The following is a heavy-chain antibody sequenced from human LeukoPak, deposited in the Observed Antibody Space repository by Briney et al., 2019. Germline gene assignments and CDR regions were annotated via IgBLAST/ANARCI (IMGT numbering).Heavy chain of an antibody. V-gene: IGHV4-34*01. CDR1: GGSFSGYY. CDR2: INHSGST. D-gene: IGHD3-22*01. J-gene: IGHJ4*02. Sequence: SETLSLTCAVYGGSFSGYYWSWIRQPPGKGLEWIGEINHSGSTNYNPSLKSRVTMSVDTSKNQFSLKLRSVTAADTALYYCARDLTDYYELDYWGQGTLVTVSS. CDR3: ARDLTDYYELDY.